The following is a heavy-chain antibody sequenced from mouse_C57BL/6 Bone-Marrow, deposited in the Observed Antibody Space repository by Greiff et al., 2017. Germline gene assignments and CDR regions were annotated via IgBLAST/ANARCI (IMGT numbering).Heavy chain of an antibody. J-gene: IGHJ3*01. Sequence: EVMLVESGGGLVKPGGSLKLSCAASGFTFSSYTMSWVRQTPEKRLEWVATISGGGGNTYYPDSVKGRFTISRDNAKNTLYLQMSSLRSEDTALYYCARHGSNWFAYWGQGTLVTVSA. CDR1: GFTFSSYT. CDR2: ISGGGGNT. CDR3: ARHGSNWFAY. V-gene: IGHV5-9*01. D-gene: IGHD2-5*01.